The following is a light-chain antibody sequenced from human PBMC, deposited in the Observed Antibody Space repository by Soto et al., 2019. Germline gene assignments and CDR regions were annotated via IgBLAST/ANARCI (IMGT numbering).Light chain of an antibody. CDR3: QQLNSYPIT. J-gene: IGKJ5*01. Sequence: DIQLTQSPSFLSASVGDRVTITCRASQGISSYLAWYQQKPGKAPKLLIYAASTLQSGVPSRFSGSGSGTDFTLTISCLQSEDFATYYCQQLNSYPITFGQGTRLEN. V-gene: IGKV1-9*01. CDR2: AAS. CDR1: QGISSY.